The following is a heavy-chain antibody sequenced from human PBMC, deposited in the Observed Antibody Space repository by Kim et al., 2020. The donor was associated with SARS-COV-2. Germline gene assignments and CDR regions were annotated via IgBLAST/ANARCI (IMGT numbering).Heavy chain of an antibody. Sequence: SETLSLTCTVSGGSISSYYWSWIRQPAGKGLEWIGRIYTSGSTNYNPSLKSRVTMSVDTSKNQFSLKLSSVTAADTAVYYCARDRRVDYVWGSYRSSYGMDVWGQGTTVTVSS. CDR2: IYTSGST. D-gene: IGHD3-16*02. CDR1: GGSISSYY. J-gene: IGHJ6*02. V-gene: IGHV4-4*07. CDR3: ARDRRVDYVWGSYRSSYGMDV.